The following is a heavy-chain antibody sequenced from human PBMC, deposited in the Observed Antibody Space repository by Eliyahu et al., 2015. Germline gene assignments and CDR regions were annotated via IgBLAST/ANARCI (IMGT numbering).Heavy chain of an antibody. CDR1: RXXFXDYY. CDR3: ARDLINHRPDAFDL. J-gene: IGHJ3*01. V-gene: IGHV1-2*02. CDR2: INPNSGAT. Sequence: QVQLVQSGAEVKKPGASVKVSXXASRXXFXDYYMHWVRQAPGQRLEWMGWINPNSGATYYAQKFQGRVTMTRDTSITTAYMEVRSLTSDDTAVYYCARDLINHRPDAFDLWGQGTMVTVS. D-gene: IGHD5-24*01.